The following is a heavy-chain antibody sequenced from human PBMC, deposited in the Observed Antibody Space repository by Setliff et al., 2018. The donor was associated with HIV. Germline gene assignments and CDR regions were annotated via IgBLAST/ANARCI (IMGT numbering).Heavy chain of an antibody. J-gene: IGHJ3*02. Sequence: ASVKISCKASGYTFSGYYIHWVRQAPGQGLEWMGWINPNSGGTNYAQKFQGRVTMTRDTSIYTAYMELSRLRSDDTALYYCARVPYRSAWFSGGHDASDIWGQGTMVTVSS. CDR2: INPNSGGT. V-gene: IGHV1-2*02. CDR3: ARVPYRSAWFSGGHDASDI. CDR1: GYTFSGYY. D-gene: IGHD6-19*01.